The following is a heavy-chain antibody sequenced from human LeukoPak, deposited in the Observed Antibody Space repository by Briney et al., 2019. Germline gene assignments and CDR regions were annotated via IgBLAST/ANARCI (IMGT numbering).Heavy chain of an antibody. CDR3: ARAGGFRAPIYVFGY. D-gene: IGHD3-10*02. CDR2: INPNSGGT. J-gene: IGHJ4*02. CDR1: GYTFTGYY. V-gene: IGHV1-2*02. Sequence: ASVKVSCKASGYTFTGYYMHWVRQAPGQGLEWMGWINPNSGGTNYAQKFQGRVTMTRDTSISTAYMELSRLRSDDTAVYYCARAGGFRAPIYVFGYWGQGTLVTVSS.